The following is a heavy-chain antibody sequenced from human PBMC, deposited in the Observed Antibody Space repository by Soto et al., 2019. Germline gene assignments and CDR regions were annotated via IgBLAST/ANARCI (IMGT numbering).Heavy chain of an antibody. Sequence: SETLSLTCTVSGGSISSYYWSWIRQPPGKGLEWIGYIYYSGSTNYNPSLKSRVTISVDTSKNQFSLKLSSVTAADTAVYYCARIPVVPKYYYYYYMDVWGKGTTVTVSS. J-gene: IGHJ6*03. CDR3: ARIPVVPKYYYYYYMDV. V-gene: IGHV4-59*01. D-gene: IGHD3-22*01. CDR1: GGSISSYY. CDR2: IYYSGST.